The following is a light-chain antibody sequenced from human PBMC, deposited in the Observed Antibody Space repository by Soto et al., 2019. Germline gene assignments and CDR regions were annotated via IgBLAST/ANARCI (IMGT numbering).Light chain of an antibody. CDR1: NSDVGGYNY. J-gene: IGLJ2*01. Sequence: QSALTQPPSASGSPGQLVTISCTGTNSDVGGYNYVSWYQQHPGKATKLMIYELSKRPSGVPDRFSGSKSGNTASLTVSGLQAEDEADYYCSSYAGSNNFVVFGGGTKLTVL. CDR3: SSYAGSNNFVV. CDR2: ELS. V-gene: IGLV2-8*01.